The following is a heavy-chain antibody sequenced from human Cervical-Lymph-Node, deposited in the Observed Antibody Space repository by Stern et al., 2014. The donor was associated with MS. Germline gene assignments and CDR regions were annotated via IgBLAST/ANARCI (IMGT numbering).Heavy chain of an antibody. CDR1: GYTFPTYG. D-gene: IGHD1-26*01. V-gene: IGHV1-18*01. CDR2: TRGNSGTT. CDR3: VYTASLGGVLFDY. Sequence: QVQLVESGAEMKKPGASVKVSCKASGYTFPTYGFNWVRQAPGQGLAWVGVTRGNSGTTIYAPMVQVRVSMTTTPSPLTGYMELRNLRSDDTAVYYCVYTASLGGVLFDYWGQGSLVTVSS. J-gene: IGHJ4*02.